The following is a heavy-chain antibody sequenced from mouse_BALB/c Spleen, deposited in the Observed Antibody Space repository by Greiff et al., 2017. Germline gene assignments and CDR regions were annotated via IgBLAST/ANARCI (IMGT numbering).Heavy chain of an antibody. CDR2: IYPGSGST. V-gene: IGHV1S22*01. J-gene: IGHJ4*01. CDR1: GYTFTSYW. D-gene: IGHD1-1*02. Sequence: LKQPGSELVRPGASVKLSCKASGYTFTSYWMHWVKQRPGQGLEWIGNIYPGSGSTNYDEKFKSKATLTVDTSSSTAYMQLSSLTSEDSAVYYCTRFGSYSYAMDYWGQGTSVTVSS. CDR3: TRFGSYSYAMDY.